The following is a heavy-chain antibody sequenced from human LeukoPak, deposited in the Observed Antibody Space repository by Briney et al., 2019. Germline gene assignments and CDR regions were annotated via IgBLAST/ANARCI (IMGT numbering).Heavy chain of an antibody. V-gene: IGHV4-38-2*01. CDR2: IYHSGST. J-gene: IGHJ3*02. CDR1: GYSISSGYY. Sequence: PSETLSLTCAVSGYSISSGYYWGWIRQPPGKGLGWIGSIYHSGSTYYNPSLKSRVTISVDTSKNQFSLKLSSVTAADTAVYYCARGAPYDSSGYYYDEDAFDIWGQGTMVTVSS. D-gene: IGHD3-22*01. CDR3: ARGAPYDSSGYYYDEDAFDI.